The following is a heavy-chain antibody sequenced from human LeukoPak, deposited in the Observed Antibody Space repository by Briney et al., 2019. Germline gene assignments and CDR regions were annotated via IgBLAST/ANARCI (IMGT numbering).Heavy chain of an antibody. J-gene: IGHJ4*02. CDR1: GGSISSGGHY. CDR3: ARSLAAAGIN. D-gene: IGHD6-13*01. V-gene: IGHV4-39*01. Sequence: KPSETLSLTCTVSGGSISSGGHYWGWIRQPPGKGLEWIGTSHHSAGTSYNPSLKSRVTISLDTSKNQFSLKLGSVTASDTAVYFCARSLAAAGINWGQGTLVTVSS. CDR2: SHHSAGT.